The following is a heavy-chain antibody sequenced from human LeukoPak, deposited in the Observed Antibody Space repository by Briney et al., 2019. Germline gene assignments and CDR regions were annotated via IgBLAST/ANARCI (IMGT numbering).Heavy chain of an antibody. CDR3: ARNRRIAAAGTRNWFDP. CDR1: GGSISSYY. Sequence: TSETLSLTCTVSGGSISSYYWSWIRQPPGKGLEWIGYIYYSGSTNYNPSLKSRVTISVDTSKNQFSLKLSSVTAADTAVYYCARNRRIAAAGTRNWFDPWGQGTLVTVSS. J-gene: IGHJ5*02. D-gene: IGHD6-13*01. V-gene: IGHV4-59*01. CDR2: IYYSGST.